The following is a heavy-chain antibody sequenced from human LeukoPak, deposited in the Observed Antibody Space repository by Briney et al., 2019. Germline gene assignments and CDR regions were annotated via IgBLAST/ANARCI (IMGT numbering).Heavy chain of an antibody. CDR2: IYHSGST. V-gene: IGHV4-4*02. Sequence: SETLSLTCAVSGASISSSNWWSWVRRSPGKGLEWIGEIYHSGSTNYNPSLKSRATISIDKSKNQFSLRLSSVTAADTAVYYCARGNIAAAGLDYWGQGTLVTVSS. CDR3: ARGNIAAAGLDY. CDR1: GASISSSNW. J-gene: IGHJ4*02. D-gene: IGHD6-13*01.